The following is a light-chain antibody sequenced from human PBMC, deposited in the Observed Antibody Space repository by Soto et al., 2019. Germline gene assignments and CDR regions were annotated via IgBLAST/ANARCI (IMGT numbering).Light chain of an antibody. CDR3: QLAYSVPFA. V-gene: IGKV1-12*02. CDR2: AAS. CDR1: RAINSW. J-gene: IGKJ3*01. Sequence: DIQMTQSPSSVSASVGDRVTITCRASRAINSWLAWYQQKPGKAPKLLIDAASTLQSGVPSRFSGSGSGTDFTLTISSVQAEDSATYYCQLAYSVPFAFGPGTKVDIK.